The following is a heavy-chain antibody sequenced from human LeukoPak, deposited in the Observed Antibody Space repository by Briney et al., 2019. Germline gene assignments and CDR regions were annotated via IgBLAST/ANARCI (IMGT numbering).Heavy chain of an antibody. D-gene: IGHD3-10*01. J-gene: IGHJ5*02. Sequence: SETLSLTCAVYGGSFSGYYWSWIRQPPGKGLEWIGEINHSGSTNYNPSLKSRVTISVDTSKNQFSLKLSSVTAADTAVYYCARFGDGNWFDPWGQGTLVTVSS. V-gene: IGHV4-34*01. CDR2: INHSGST. CDR3: ARFGDGNWFDP. CDR1: GGSFSGYY.